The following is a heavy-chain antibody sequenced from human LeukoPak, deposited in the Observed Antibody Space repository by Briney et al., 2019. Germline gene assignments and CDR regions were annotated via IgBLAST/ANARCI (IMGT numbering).Heavy chain of an antibody. CDR2: ISPSGDIT. D-gene: IGHD3-10*01. CDR3: ARMSSGSYYTPDYFDY. CDR1: GFTFSNHG. J-gene: IGHJ4*02. Sequence: GGSLRLSCAASGFTFSNHGMNWVRQAPGKGLEWVSGISPSGDITYYADSVKGRFTISRDNAKNSLYLQMNSLRAEDTAVYYCARMSSGSYYTPDYFDYWGQGTLVTVSS. V-gene: IGHV3-23*01.